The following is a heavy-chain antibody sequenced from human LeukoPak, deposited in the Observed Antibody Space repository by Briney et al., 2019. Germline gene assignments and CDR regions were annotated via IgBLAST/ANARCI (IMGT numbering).Heavy chain of an antibody. CDR2: IYYSGST. J-gene: IGHJ4*02. D-gene: IGHD3-22*01. Sequence: SETLSLTCTVSGGSISSSSYYWGWIRQPPGKGLEWIGSIYYSGSTYYNPSLKSRVTISVDTSKNQFSLKLSSVTAADTAVYYCARGRGTHDSSGIFDYWGQGTLVAVSS. V-gene: IGHV4-39*07. CDR1: GGSISSSSYY. CDR3: ARGRGTHDSSGIFDY.